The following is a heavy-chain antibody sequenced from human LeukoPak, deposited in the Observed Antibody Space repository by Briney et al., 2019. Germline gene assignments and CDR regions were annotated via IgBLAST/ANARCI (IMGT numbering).Heavy chain of an antibody. J-gene: IGHJ4*02. CDR2: IYYSGST. V-gene: IGHV4-30-4*01. D-gene: IGHD5-18*01. CDR3: ARSAGYSYGYSFDY. Sequence: SETLSLTCTVSGGSISSGDYYWSWIRQPPGKGLEWIGYIYYSGSTYYNPSLKSRVTISVDTSKNQFSLKLSSVTAADTAVYYCARSAGYSYGYSFDYWGQGTLATVSP. CDR1: GGSISSGDYY.